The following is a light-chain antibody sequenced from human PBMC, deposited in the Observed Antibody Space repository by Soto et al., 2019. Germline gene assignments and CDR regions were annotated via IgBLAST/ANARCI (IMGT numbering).Light chain of an antibody. CDR3: QQYNNWPPIT. CDR1: QSVSSN. Sequence: EIVVTQSPAILSVSPGERATLSCRASQSVSSNVAWYQQTPGQAPRLLIYGASTRATGVPARFSGSGSRTEFTLTISSVQPEDFAAYYCQQYNNWPPITFGQGTRLEIK. V-gene: IGKV3-15*01. J-gene: IGKJ5*01. CDR2: GAS.